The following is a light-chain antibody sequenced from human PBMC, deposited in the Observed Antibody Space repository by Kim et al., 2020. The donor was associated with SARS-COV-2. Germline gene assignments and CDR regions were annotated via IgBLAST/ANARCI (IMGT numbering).Light chain of an antibody. CDR1: EFIRGRN. CDR3: QQFGSLFPT. Sequence: EIVLTQSPVTLSLSPGERATLSCRASEFIRGRNIAWHQQRPGQAPRLLMYGASTRAAGTPDRFSGRESGTDFTLTISRLEPEDFGVYYCQQFGSLFPTFGHGTKLEI. CDR2: GAS. J-gene: IGKJ1*01. V-gene: IGKV3-20*01.